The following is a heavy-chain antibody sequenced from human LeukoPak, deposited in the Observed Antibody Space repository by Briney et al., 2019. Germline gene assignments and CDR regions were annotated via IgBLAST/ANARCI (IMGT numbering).Heavy chain of an antibody. J-gene: IGHJ4*02. Sequence: GGSLRLSCAASGFTFSNYGMHWVRQAPGKGLEWVAVIWSDGSNKYYADSVRGRFTISRDNAKNSLYLQMNSLRVDETAVYYCAREGSLWFGESKADSWGQGTLVTVSS. D-gene: IGHD3-10*01. CDR3: AREGSLWFGESKADS. V-gene: IGHV3-33*01. CDR1: GFTFSNYG. CDR2: IWSDGSNK.